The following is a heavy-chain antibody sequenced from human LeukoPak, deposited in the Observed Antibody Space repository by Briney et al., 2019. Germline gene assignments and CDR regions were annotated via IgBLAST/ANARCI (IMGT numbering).Heavy chain of an antibody. CDR1: GFTFSRCA. Sequence: PGGSLRLSCATSGFTFSRCAMTWVRQAPGKGLEWVSTISASGDITDYADSAKGRFTISRDNSKNTLFLQMNSLRADDTAVYYCATWAFTIFGTDYWGQGALVTVSS. V-gene: IGHV3-23*01. CDR3: ATWAFTIFGTDY. CDR2: ISASGDIT. J-gene: IGHJ4*02. D-gene: IGHD3-3*01.